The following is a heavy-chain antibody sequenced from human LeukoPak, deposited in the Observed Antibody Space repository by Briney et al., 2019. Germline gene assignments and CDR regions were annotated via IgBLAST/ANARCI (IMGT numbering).Heavy chain of an antibody. J-gene: IGHJ6*04. D-gene: IGHD2-8*01. CDR2: ISGSGGST. CDR3: HGVFYYYYGMDV. V-gene: IGHV3-23*01. CDR1: GFTFSSYA. Sequence: GGTLRLSCAASGFTFSSYAMSWVRQAPGKGLEWVSAISGSGGSTYYADSVKGRFTISRDNSKNTLYLQMNSLRAEDTAVYYCHGVFYYYYGMDVWGKGTTVTVSS.